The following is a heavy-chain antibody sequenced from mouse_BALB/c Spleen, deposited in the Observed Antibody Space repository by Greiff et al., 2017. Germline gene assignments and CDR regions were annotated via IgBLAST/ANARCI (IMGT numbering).Heavy chain of an antibody. Sequence: DVMLVESGGGLVQPGGSRKLSCAASGFTFSSFGMHWVRQAPEKGLEWVAYISSGSSTIYYADTVKGRFTISRDNPKNTLFLQMTSLRSEDTAMYYCAREGDYFYAMDYWGQGTSVTVSS. D-gene: IGHD1-1*01. CDR3: AREGDYFYAMDY. CDR1: GFTFSSFG. CDR2: ISSGSSTI. J-gene: IGHJ4*01. V-gene: IGHV5-17*02.